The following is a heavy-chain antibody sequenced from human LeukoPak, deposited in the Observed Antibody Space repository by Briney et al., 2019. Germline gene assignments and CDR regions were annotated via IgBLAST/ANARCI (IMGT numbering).Heavy chain of an antibody. J-gene: IGHJ4*02. Sequence: GGSLRLSCAASGFTFSTYSMHWVRQAPGKGLEWVSSISTRSSYLYFADSVKGRFTISRDNSKNTLYLQMNSLRAEDTAVYYCAKDRVVRVVVAATGLGYWGQGTLVTVSS. V-gene: IGHV3-21*04. CDR1: GFTFSTYS. D-gene: IGHD2-15*01. CDR2: ISTRSSYL. CDR3: AKDRVVRVVVAATGLGY.